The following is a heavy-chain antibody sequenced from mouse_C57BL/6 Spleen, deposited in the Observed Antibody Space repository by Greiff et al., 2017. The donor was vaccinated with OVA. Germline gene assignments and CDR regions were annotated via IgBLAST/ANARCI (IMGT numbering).Heavy chain of an antibody. CDR2: IYPRSGNT. Sequence: VKVVESGAELARPGASVKLSCKASGYTFTSYGISWVKQRTGQGLEWIGEIYPRSGNTYYNEKFKGKATLTADKSSSTAYMELRSLTSEDSAVYFCARELSLPMDYWGQGTSVTVSS. CDR3: ARELSLPMDY. D-gene: IGHD1-1*02. V-gene: IGHV1-81*01. J-gene: IGHJ4*01. CDR1: GYTFTSYG.